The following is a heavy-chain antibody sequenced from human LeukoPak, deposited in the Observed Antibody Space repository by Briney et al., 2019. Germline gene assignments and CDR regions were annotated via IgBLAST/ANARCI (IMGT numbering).Heavy chain of an antibody. J-gene: IGHJ4*02. CDR3: AKASSASGYSYGRDYFDY. CDR1: GFTFSSYA. D-gene: IGHD5-18*01. V-gene: IGHV3-30*18. CDR2: ISYDGSNK. Sequence: GGSLRLSCAASGFTFSSYAIHWVRQAPGRGLEWVAGISYDGSNKYYADSVKGRFTISRDNSKNTLYLQMNSLRDEDTAVYYCAKASSASGYSYGRDYFDYWGQRTLVTVSS.